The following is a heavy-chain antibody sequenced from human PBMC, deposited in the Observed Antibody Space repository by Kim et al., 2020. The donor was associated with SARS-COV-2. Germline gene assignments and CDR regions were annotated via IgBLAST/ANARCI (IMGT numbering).Heavy chain of an antibody. Sequence: SETLSLTCTVSGGSISSYYWSWIRQPPGKGLEWIGYIYYSGSTNYNPSLKSRVTISVDTSKNQFSLMLSSVTAADTAVYYCAGPSSGSYYNPFDYWGQGTLVTVSS. D-gene: IGHD3-10*01. CDR2: IYYSGST. CDR3: AGPSSGSYYNPFDY. J-gene: IGHJ4*02. V-gene: IGHV4-59*08. CDR1: GGSISSYY.